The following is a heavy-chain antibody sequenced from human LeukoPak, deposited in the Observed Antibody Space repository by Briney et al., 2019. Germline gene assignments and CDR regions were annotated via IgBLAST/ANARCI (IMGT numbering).Heavy chain of an antibody. D-gene: IGHD1-26*01. Sequence: PGGSLRLSCAASGFIFYDYGMSWVRQAPGKGLEWVSGINWNGGSTGYADSVKGRFTNSRDNAKNSLYVQMNSLRAEDTALYYSARGGYSGSYFAYWGQGTLVTVSS. CDR3: ARGGYSGSYFAY. CDR1: GFIFYDYG. CDR2: INWNGGST. J-gene: IGHJ4*02. V-gene: IGHV3-20*04.